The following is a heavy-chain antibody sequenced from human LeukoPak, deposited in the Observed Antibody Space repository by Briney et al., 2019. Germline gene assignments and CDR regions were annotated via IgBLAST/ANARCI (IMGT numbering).Heavy chain of an antibody. CDR2: MNPNSGDT. J-gene: IGHJ5*02. V-gene: IGHV1-8*01. CDR3: ARGARYSYFCFDP. Sequence: ASVKVSCKASGYTFTSYDINWVRQATGQGLEWMGWMNPNSGDTGYAQKFQGRVTMSRNTSISTAYMELSSLRSEDTAVYYCARGARYSYFCFDPWGQGTLVTVSS. CDR1: GYTFTSYD. D-gene: IGHD5-18*01.